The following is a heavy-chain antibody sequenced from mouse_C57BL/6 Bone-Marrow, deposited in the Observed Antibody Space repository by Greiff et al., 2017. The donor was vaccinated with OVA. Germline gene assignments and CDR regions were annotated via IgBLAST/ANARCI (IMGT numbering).Heavy chain of an antibody. D-gene: IGHD2-1*01. CDR2: IDPENGDT. J-gene: IGHJ4*01. CDR1: GFNIKDDY. CDR3: TTGVYGNAYYYAMDY. Sequence: VQLQQSGAELVRPGASVKLSCTASGFNIKDDYMHWVKQRPEQGLEWIGWIDPENGDTEYASKFQGKATITADTSSNTAYLQLSSLTSEDTAVYYGTTGVYGNAYYYAMDYWGQGTSVTVSS. V-gene: IGHV14-4*01.